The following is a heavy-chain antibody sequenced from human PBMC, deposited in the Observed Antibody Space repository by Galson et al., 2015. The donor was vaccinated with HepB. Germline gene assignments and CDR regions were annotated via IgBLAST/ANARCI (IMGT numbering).Heavy chain of an antibody. CDR1: GYSFTSYL. CDR3: ARQGGTGIYRAFDI. CDR2: IDPSDSYS. J-gene: IGHJ3*02. V-gene: IGHV5-10-1*01. Sequence: QSGAEVKKPGESLRISCKGSGYSFTSYLITWVRQMPGKGLDWMGRIDPSDSYSDYSPSFQGHVTISTDKSISTAYLQWSSLKASDTAIYYCARQGGTGIYRAFDIWGQGTMVTVSS. D-gene: IGHD2-8*02.